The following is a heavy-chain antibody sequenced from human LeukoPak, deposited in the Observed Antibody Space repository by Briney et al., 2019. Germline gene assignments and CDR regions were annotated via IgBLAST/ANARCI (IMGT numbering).Heavy chain of an antibody. D-gene: IGHD5-18*01. CDR1: GGSISSYY. J-gene: IGHJ4*02. V-gene: IGHV4-59*01. CDR3: AGARTAMVNFGY. Sequence: PETLSLTCTVSGGSISSYYWSWIRQPPGKGLEWIGYIYYSGSTNYNPSLKSRVTISVDTSKNQFSLKLSSVTAADTAVYYCAGARTAMVNFGYWGQGTRVTVSS. CDR2: IYYSGST.